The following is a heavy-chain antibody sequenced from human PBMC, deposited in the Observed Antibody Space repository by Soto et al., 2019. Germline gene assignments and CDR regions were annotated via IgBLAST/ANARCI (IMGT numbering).Heavy chain of an antibody. CDR1: GFSFDKYA. D-gene: IGHD2-21*02. CDR3: AKDDVSGDGLWLVSD. J-gene: IGHJ4*02. CDR2: ITGSGRSI. Sequence: DVQLLESGGGLVQPGGSLKLSCVASGFSFDKYAMIWVRQAPGKGQEWVSGITGSGRSIQYTASVKGRFTISRDNSKNTVYLQMDYLRAEDTAMYYCAKDDVSGDGLWLVSDWGQGTPVTV. V-gene: IGHV3-23*01.